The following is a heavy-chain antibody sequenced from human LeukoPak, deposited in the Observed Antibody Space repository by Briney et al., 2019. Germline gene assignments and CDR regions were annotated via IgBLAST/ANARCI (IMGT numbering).Heavy chain of an antibody. CDR3: AKSLVGAVDY. CDR2: IWYDGSNK. V-gene: IGHV3-33*06. D-gene: IGHD1-26*01. Sequence: PGGFLRLSCAASGFTFSSYGMHWVRQAPGKGLEWVAVIWYDGSNKYYADSVKGRFTISRDNSKNTLYLQMNSLRAEDTAVYYCAKSLVGAVDYWGQGTLVTVSS. J-gene: IGHJ4*02. CDR1: GFTFSSYG.